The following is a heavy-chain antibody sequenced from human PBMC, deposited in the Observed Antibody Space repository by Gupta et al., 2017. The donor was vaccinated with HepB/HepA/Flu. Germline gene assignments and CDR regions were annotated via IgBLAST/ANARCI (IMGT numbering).Heavy chain of an antibody. D-gene: IGHD1-26*01. CDR2: IRSKANSYAT. Sequence: EVQLVESGGGLVQPGGSLKLSCAASGFTFSDYAVHWVRQASGKGLEWVGRIRSKANSYATAYSASMKGRFTISRDDSKNTAYLQMNSLKTEDTAVYYCTRQYSENYYWVDSWGQGTLVTVSS. CDR1: GFTFSDYA. J-gene: IGHJ5*01. CDR3: TRQYSENYYWVDS. V-gene: IGHV3-73*01.